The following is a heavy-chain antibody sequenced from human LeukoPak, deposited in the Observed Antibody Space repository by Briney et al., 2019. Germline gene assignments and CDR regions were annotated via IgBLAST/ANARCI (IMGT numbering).Heavy chain of an antibody. CDR1: GFTFNSYP. V-gene: IGHV3-64D*06. CDR3: VKESGFMVTPNSAFDI. J-gene: IGHJ3*02. Sequence: GGSLRLSCSASGFTFNSYPVHWVRQAPGKGLEYVSGISRNGGSTYYADSVKGRFTISRDNSKNTLYLQMSSLRAEDTAVYYCVKESGFMVTPNSAFDIWGQGTMVTVSS. CDR2: ISRNGGST. D-gene: IGHD2-21*02.